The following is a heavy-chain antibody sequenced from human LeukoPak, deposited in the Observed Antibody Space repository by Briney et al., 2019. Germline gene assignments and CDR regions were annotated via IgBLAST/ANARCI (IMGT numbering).Heavy chain of an antibody. CDR1: GYTFTGYY. D-gene: IGHD2-21*02. CDR2: INPNSGGT. V-gene: IGHV1-2*02. CDR3: ARVPDEIAYCGGDCYSTRRTEYFQH. J-gene: IGHJ1*01. Sequence: GASVKVSCKASGYTFTGYYMHWVRQAPGQGLEWMGWINPNSGGTNYAQKFRGRVTMTRDTSISTAYMELSRLRSDDTAVYYCARVPDEIAYCGGDCYSTRRTEYFQHWGQGTLVTVSS.